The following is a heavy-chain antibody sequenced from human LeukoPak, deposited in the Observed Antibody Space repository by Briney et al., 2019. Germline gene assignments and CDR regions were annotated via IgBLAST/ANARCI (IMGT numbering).Heavy chain of an antibody. CDR1: GGSISSSSYY. V-gene: IGHV4-39*01. CDR2: IYYSGST. D-gene: IGHD6-13*01. Sequence: SETLSLTCTVSGGSISSSSYYWGWIRQPPGKGLEWIGSIYYSGSTYYNPSLKSRVTISVDTSKNQFSLKLSSVTAADTAVYYCARQGIAAAAHNWFDPWGQGTLVTVSS. CDR3: ARQGIAAAAHNWFDP. J-gene: IGHJ5*02.